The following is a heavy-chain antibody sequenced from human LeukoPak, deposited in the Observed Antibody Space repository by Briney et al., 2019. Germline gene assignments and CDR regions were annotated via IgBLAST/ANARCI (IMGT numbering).Heavy chain of an antibody. CDR3: AGEGSRVPAANFGY. Sequence: ASVKVSCKASGYTFTSYDINWVRQATGQGLEWMGWMNPNSGNTGYAQKFQGRVTMTRNTSISTAYMELSSLRSEDTAVYYCAGEGSRVPAANFGYWGQGTLGNVSS. CDR1: GYTFTSYD. V-gene: IGHV1-8*01. D-gene: IGHD2-2*01. J-gene: IGHJ4*02. CDR2: MNPNSGNT.